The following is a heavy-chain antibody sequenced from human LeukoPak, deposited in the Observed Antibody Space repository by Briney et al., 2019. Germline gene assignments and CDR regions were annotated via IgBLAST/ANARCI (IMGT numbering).Heavy chain of an antibody. J-gene: IGHJ4*02. CDR3: ARLPLHTYLEYFDY. D-gene: IGHD3-3*01. CDR1: GFSLSTSGVG. Sequence: SGPTLVNPTQTLTRTCTFSGFSLSTSGVGVGWIRQPPGKALEWLALIYWDDDKRYSPSLKSRLTITKDTSKNQVVLTMTNMDPVDTATYYCARLPLHTYLEYFDYWGQGTLVTVSS. CDR2: IYWDDDK. V-gene: IGHV2-5*02.